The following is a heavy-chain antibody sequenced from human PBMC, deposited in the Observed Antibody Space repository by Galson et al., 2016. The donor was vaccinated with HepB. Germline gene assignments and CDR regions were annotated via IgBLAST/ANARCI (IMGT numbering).Heavy chain of an antibody. V-gene: IGHV3-48*04. CDR1: GFSFKDYN. CDR2: INPISTTI. J-gene: IGHJ5*02. Sequence: SLRLSCAASGFSFKDYNMNWVRQAPGKGLEWIAYINPISTTIYYADSVNGRFTISRDNANNLLYLEMNSLGVDDTAIYYCARDEQDRWVLLPHNWFDPWGQGTLVTVSS. D-gene: IGHD2-15*01. CDR3: ARDEQDRWVLLPHNWFDP.